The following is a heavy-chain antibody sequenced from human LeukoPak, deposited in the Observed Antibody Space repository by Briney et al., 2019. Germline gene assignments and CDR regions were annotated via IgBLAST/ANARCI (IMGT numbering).Heavy chain of an antibody. V-gene: IGHV3-74*01. CDR1: GFTFSSYW. CDR2: INSDGSST. J-gene: IGHJ4*02. Sequence: GGSLRLSCAGSGFTFSSYWMHWVRQAPGKGLVWVSRINSDGSSTSYADSVKGRFTISRDNAKNSLYLQMNSLRDEDTAAYSCARHYGDYVAGMDYWGQGTLVTVSS. CDR3: ARHYGDYVAGMDY. D-gene: IGHD4-17*01.